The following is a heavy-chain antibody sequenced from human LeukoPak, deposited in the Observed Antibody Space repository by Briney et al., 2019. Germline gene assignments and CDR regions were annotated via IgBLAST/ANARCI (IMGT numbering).Heavy chain of an antibody. CDR2: ISSSSSTI. Sequence: PGGSLRLSCEASGFTFSSHAMSWVRQDPGKGLEWVSYISSSSSTIYYADSLKGRFTISRDNAKNSLCLQMNSLRAEDTAVYYCARGEYDFWSGSPSRFDYWGQGTLVTVSS. J-gene: IGHJ4*02. V-gene: IGHV3-48*01. CDR1: GFTFSSHA. D-gene: IGHD3-3*01. CDR3: ARGEYDFWSGSPSRFDY.